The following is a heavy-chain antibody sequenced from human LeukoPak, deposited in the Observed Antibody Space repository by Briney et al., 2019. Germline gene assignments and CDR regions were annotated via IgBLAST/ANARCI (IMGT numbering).Heavy chain of an antibody. D-gene: IGHD2-2*03. V-gene: IGHV4-39*07. Sequence: PSETLSLTCTVSGGSISSSTYYWGWIRQPPGKGLEWIGNIYYSGNTYYNPSLQSRVTVSVDTSKNQFSLKVGSVTAADTAVYYCARDGYLAVDYWGQGTLVSVSS. J-gene: IGHJ4*02. CDR1: GGSISSSTYY. CDR2: IYYSGNT. CDR3: ARDGYLAVDY.